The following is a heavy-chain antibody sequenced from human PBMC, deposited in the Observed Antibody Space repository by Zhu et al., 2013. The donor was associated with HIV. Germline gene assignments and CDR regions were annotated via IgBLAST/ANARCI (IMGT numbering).Heavy chain of an antibody. V-gene: IGHV1-18*01. J-gene: IGHJ4*02. CDR3: ATSSIGVITPGTS. D-gene: IGHD3-10*01. CDR1: GYPFTSYT. Sequence: QVQLVQSGAEVKKTGASVKVSCKASGYPFTSYTISWVRQAPGQGLEWMGWISAYNHNTKYIQKLQDRVTMSADTSTSTAYMELRSLRSDDTAVYYCATSSIGVITPGTSWGQGTLVTVSS. CDR2: ISAYNHNT.